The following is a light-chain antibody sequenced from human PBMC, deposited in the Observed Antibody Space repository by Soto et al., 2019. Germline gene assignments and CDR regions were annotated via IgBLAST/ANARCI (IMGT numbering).Light chain of an antibody. CDR1: PGISNY. CDR2: AAS. V-gene: IGKV1-27*01. J-gene: IGKJ2*01. CDR3: QKYNSAPYT. Sequence: DIQMTQSPSSLSASVGDRVTITCRASPGISNYLAWYQQKPGKVPKLLLYAASTLQSGVPSRFSGSGSGTDFTLTISSLPTEDVATYDCQKYNSAPYTFGQGTKLEIK.